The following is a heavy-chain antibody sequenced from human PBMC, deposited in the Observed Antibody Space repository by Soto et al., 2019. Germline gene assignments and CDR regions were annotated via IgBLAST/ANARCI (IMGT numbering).Heavy chain of an antibody. CDR3: ERWSSFDWSIHY. CDR1: GYTFSSYD. D-gene: IGHD3-9*01. J-gene: IGHJ4*02. CDR2: MNPNSANT. V-gene: IGHV1-8*01. Sequence: ASVKVSCKASGYTFSSYDINWVRQATGQGLEWMGWMNPNSANTGYAQKFQGRVTMTRNTSISTAYMELSSLRSEDTAMYYCERWSSFDWSIHYWGQGTLVTVSS.